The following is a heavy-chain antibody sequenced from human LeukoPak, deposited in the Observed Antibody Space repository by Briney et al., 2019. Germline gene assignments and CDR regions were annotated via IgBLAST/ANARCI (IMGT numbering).Heavy chain of an antibody. J-gene: IGHJ4*02. D-gene: IGHD5-18*01. CDR2: INPNSGGT. Sequence: GASVKVSCKASGYTFTGYYMHWVRQAPGQGLEWMGWINPNSGGTNHAQKFQGRVTMTRDTSISTAYMELSRLRSDDTAMYYCARGLYSYGQYYFDYWGQGTLVTVSS. CDR3: ARGLYSYGQYYFDY. V-gene: IGHV1-2*02. CDR1: GYTFTGYY.